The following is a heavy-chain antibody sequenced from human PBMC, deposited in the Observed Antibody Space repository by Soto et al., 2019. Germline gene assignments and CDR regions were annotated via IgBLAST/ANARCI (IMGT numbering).Heavy chain of an antibody. Sequence: GGSLRLSCAASGFTFSDYYMSWIRQAPGKGLEWVSYISSSGSTIYYADSVKGRFTISRDNAKNSLYLQMNSLRAEDTAVYYCASCPNQDYGYYFDYWGQGTLVTVSS. D-gene: IGHD4-17*01. CDR3: ASCPNQDYGYYFDY. J-gene: IGHJ4*02. CDR2: ISSSGSTI. V-gene: IGHV3-11*01. CDR1: GFTFSDYY.